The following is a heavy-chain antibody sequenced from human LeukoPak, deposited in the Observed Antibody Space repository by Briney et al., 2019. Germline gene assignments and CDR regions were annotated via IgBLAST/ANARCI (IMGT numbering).Heavy chain of an antibody. D-gene: IGHD6-13*01. CDR3: ARTGGSWYGLGENENWFDP. Sequence: ASVKVSCKASGYTFTSYYMHWVRQAPGQGLEWMGIINPSGGSTSYAQKFQGRVTMTRDMSTSTVYMELSSLRSEDTAVYYCARTGGSWYGLGENENWFDPWGQGTLVTVSS. CDR1: GYTFTSYY. V-gene: IGHV1-46*01. J-gene: IGHJ5*02. CDR2: INPSGGST.